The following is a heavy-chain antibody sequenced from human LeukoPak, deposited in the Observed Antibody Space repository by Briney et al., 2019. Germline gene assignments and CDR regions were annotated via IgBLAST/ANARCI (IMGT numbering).Heavy chain of an antibody. Sequence: SETLSLTRTVSGGSLSSGVYYWSWIRQPPGKGLEWMGYIYYSGSTYYHPSLKSRVTISVDTSKNQFSLKLSSVTAADTAVYYWARAAPPHTSMFFWGQGTLVTVSS. J-gene: IGHJ4*02. CDR1: GGSLSSGVYY. D-gene: IGHD3-10*02. V-gene: IGHV4-30-4*01. CDR3: ARAAPPHTSMFF. CDR2: IYYSGST.